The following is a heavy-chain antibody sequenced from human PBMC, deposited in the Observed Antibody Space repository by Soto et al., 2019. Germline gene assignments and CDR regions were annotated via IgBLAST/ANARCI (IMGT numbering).Heavy chain of an antibody. J-gene: IGHJ6*02. CDR1: GYTFTSYA. CDR3: ARVLQLERRGGDYYGMDV. Sequence: QVQLVQSGAEVKKPGASVKVSCKASGYTFTSYAMHWVRQAPGQRLEWMGWINAGNGNTKYSQKFQGRVTITRDTSASTANMELSSLRSEDTAVYYWARVLQLERRGGDYYGMDVWGQGTTVTVSS. CDR2: INAGNGNT. D-gene: IGHD1-1*01. V-gene: IGHV1-3*01.